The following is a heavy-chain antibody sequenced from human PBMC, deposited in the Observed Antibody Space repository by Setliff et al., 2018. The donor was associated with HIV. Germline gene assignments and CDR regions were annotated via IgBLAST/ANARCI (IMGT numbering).Heavy chain of an antibody. V-gene: IGHV1-69*06. CDR1: GFTYNSFA. CDR2: IIPTSQRT. Sequence: SVKVSCKTSGFTYNSFALNWVRQAPGQGLEWMGGIIPTSQRTNYAQKFQGRVSITADTSTSTSYLVVSGLRSEDTAVYYCMRGPSRVVVAANQVQWGQGSLVTVSS. CDR3: MRGPSRVVVAANQVQ. D-gene: IGHD2-15*01. J-gene: IGHJ4*02.